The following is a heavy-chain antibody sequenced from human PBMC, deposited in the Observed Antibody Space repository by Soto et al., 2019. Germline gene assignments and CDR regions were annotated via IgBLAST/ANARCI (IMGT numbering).Heavy chain of an antibody. D-gene: IGHD3-3*01. Sequence: SVKVSCKASGYTFTGYYMHWVRQAPGQGLEWMGGIIPIFGTANYAQKFQGRVTITADESTSTAYMELSSLRSEDTAVYYCARESITIFGVVTDAYYYYGMDVWGQGTTVTVSS. CDR2: IIPIFGTA. CDR3: ARESITIFGVVTDAYYYYGMDV. CDR1: GYTFTGYY. J-gene: IGHJ6*02. V-gene: IGHV1-69*13.